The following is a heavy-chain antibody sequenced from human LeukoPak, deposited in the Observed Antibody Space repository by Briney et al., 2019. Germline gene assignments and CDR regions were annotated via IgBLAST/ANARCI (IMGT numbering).Heavy chain of an antibody. CDR3: ARPQPKSGLDAFDI. V-gene: IGHV4-34*01. J-gene: IGHJ3*02. D-gene: IGHD2-2*01. Sequence: SETLSLACAVYGGSFSGYYWSWIRQPPGKGLEWIGEINHSGSTNYNPSLKSRVTISVDTSKNQFSLKLSSVTAADTAVYYCARPQPKSGLDAFDIWGQGTMVTVSS. CDR1: GGSFSGYY. CDR2: INHSGST.